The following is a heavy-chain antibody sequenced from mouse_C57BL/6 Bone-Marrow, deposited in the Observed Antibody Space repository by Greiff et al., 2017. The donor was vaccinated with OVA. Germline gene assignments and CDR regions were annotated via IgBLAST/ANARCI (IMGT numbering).Heavy chain of an antibody. CDR1: GFNIKDYY. V-gene: IGHV14-2*01. CDR2: IDPEDGET. CDR3: ARTVVARDWYFDV. Sequence: VQLQQPGAELVKPGASVKMSCTASGFNIKDYYMHWVKQRTEQGLEWIGRIDPEDGETKYAPKFQGKATITADTSSNTAYLQLSSLTSEDTAVYYCARTVVARDWYFDVWGTGTTVTVSS. J-gene: IGHJ1*03. D-gene: IGHD1-1*01.